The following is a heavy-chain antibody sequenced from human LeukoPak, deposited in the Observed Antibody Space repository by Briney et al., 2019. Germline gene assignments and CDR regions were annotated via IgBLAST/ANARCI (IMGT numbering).Heavy chain of an antibody. CDR1: GYTFTSYD. V-gene: IGHV1-8*03. J-gene: IGHJ6*03. Sequence: ASVKVSCKASGYTFTSYDINWVRQATGQGLEWMGWMNPNSGNTGYAQKFQGRVTITRNTSISTAYMELSSLRSEDTAVYYCARGRYDTAGKYYYYMDVWGKGTTVTVSS. D-gene: IGHD5-18*01. CDR2: MNPNSGNT. CDR3: ARGRYDTAGKYYYYMDV.